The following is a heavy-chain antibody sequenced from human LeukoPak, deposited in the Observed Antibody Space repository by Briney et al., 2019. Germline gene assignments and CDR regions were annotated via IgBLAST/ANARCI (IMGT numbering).Heavy chain of an antibody. CDR3: ARGLLWFGELLKYFDY. J-gene: IGHJ4*02. D-gene: IGHD3-10*01. Sequence: ASVKVSCRASGYTFTSYGISWVRQAPGQGLEWMGWISAYNGNTNYAQKLQGRVTMTTDTSTSTAYMELRSLRSDDTAVYYGARGLLWFGELLKYFDYWGQGTLVTVSS. CDR2: ISAYNGNT. CDR1: GYTFTSYG. V-gene: IGHV1-18*01.